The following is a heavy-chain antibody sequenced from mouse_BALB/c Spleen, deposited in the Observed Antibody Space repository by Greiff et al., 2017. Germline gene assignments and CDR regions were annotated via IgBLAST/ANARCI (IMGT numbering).Heavy chain of an antibody. J-gene: IGHJ4*01. V-gene: IGHV1S81*02. CDR3: TREELGHYAMDY. Sequence: QVQLKESGAELVKPGASVKLSCKASGYTFTSYYMYWVKQRPGQGLEWIGEINPSNGGTNFNEKFKSKATLTVDKSSSTAYMQLSSLTSEDSAVYYCTREELGHYAMDYWGQGTSVTVSS. CDR1: GYTFTSYY. CDR2: INPSNGGT. D-gene: IGHD4-1*01.